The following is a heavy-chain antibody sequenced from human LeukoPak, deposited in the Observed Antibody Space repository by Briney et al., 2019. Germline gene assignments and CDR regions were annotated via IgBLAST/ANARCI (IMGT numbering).Heavy chain of an antibody. J-gene: IGHJ4*02. V-gene: IGHV4-39*01. CDR2: IYYSGST. Sequence: SETLSLTCTVSGGSISSSSYYWGWIRQPPGQGLEWIGSIYYSGSTYYNPSLKSRVTISVDTSKNQFSLKLSSVTAADTAVYYCARMGSKVKTFDYWGQGTLVTVSS. D-gene: IGHD3-16*01. CDR3: ARMGSKVKTFDY. CDR1: GGSISSSSYY.